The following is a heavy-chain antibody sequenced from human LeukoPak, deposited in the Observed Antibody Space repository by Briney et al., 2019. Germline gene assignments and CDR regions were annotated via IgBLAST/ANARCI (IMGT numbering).Heavy chain of an antibody. CDR1: GYTFTSYD. CDR2: MNPNSGNT. CDR3: ARVSIASYYFDY. J-gene: IGHJ4*02. D-gene: IGHD6-13*01. V-gene: IGHV1-8*01. Sequence: ASVKVSCKASGYTFTSYDINWVRQATGQGLEWMGWMNPNSGNTGYAQKFQGRVTITADKSTSTAYMELSSLRSEDTAVYYCARVSIASYYFDYWGQGTLVTVSS.